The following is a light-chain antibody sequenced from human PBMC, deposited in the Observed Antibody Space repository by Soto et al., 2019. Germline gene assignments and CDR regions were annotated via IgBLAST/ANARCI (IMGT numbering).Light chain of an antibody. J-gene: IGLJ2*01. CDR1: SNDVGGYNY. CDR3: SSYTSTSTVV. V-gene: IGLV2-14*01. Sequence: QPASVSGSPGQSITIFCTGTSNDVGGYNYVSWYQQHPGKAPKLMIYEVSNRPSGVSNRFSGSKSGNTASLTISGLQAEDETDYYCSSYTSTSTVVFGGGTKVTVL. CDR2: EVS.